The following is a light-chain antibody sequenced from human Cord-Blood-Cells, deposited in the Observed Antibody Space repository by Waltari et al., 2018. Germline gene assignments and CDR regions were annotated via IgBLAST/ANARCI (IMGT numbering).Light chain of an antibody. Sequence: DIVMTQSPDSLAVSLGERATINSKSSQSVLYSSNNKNYLAWYQQKPGQPPKLLIYWASTRESGVPDRFSDSGSGTDFTLTISSLQAEDVAVYYCQQYYSTPYSFGQGTKLEIK. CDR2: WAS. CDR1: QSVLYSSNNKNY. J-gene: IGKJ2*03. CDR3: QQYYSTPYS. V-gene: IGKV4-1*01.